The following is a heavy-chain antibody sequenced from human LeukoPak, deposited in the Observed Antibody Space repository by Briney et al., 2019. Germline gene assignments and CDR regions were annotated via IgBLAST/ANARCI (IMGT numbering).Heavy chain of an antibody. V-gene: IGHV4-39*07. CDR2: VYYIGST. D-gene: IGHD3-10*01. CDR1: GDSITRSSDY. CDR3: ARDKDTGSYFIRDHYIQYMDV. Sequence: SETLSLTCTVSGDSITRSSDYWGWIRQPPGKGPEWIGSVYYIGSTFYNPSLKSRVTISVDTSKNQFSLNLVSVTAADTAVYYCARDKDTGSYFIRDHYIQYMDVWGKGTTVSISS. J-gene: IGHJ6*03.